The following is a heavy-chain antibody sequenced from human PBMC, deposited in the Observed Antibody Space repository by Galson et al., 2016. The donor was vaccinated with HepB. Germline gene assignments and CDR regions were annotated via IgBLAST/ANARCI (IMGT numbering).Heavy chain of an antibody. CDR3: ARDLGGRVTVADY. Sequence: SVKVSCKASGYTFIHFYMHWVRQAPGQGLEWMAMINPTGGMATYAQKFQGRVTMTRDTSTSTVYMELKSLKSEDTAVYYCARDLGGRVTVADYWGRGTLVTVSS. D-gene: IGHD2-15*01. V-gene: IGHV1-46*01. CDR1: GYTFIHFY. CDR2: INPTGGMA. J-gene: IGHJ4*02.